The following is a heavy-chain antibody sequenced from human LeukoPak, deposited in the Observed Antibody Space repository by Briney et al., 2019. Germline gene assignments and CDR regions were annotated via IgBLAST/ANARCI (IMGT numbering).Heavy chain of an antibody. CDR1: GFTFSSYA. D-gene: IGHD6-6*01. J-gene: IGHJ4*02. Sequence: PGRSLRLSCAASGFTFSSYAMHWVRQAPGKGLEWVAVKSYDGSNKYYADSVKGRFTISRDNSKNTLYLQMNSLRAEDTAVYYCARDSSSSNYFDYWGQGTLVTVSS. V-gene: IGHV3-30-3*01. CDR2: KSYDGSNK. CDR3: ARDSSSSNYFDY.